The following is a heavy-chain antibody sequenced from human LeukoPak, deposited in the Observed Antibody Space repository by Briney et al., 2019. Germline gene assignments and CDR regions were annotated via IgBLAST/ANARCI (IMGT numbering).Heavy chain of an antibody. CDR3: ATWNAKTHSHDD. D-gene: IGHD1-1*01. CDR2: INHGGST. CDR1: GGSISSSSYY. V-gene: IGHV4-39*07. Sequence: SETLSLTCTVSGGSISSSSYYWGWIRQPPGKGLEWIGEINHGGSTHYNPSLSSRVTISVDTSKRQFSLNLTSVTAADTALYYCATWNAKTHSHDDWGQGTLVTVPS. J-gene: IGHJ4*02.